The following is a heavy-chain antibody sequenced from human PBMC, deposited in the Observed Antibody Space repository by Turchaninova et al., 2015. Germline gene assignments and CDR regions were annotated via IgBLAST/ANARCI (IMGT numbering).Heavy chain of an antibody. D-gene: IGHD2-15*01. Sequence: EVQLVESGGGLVQPGGSLRLSCAASGFTLSSYWMSWVRQAPGKGLGWVANIKQEGNEKNEVDSGEGRFTICRDNAKDSLFLQMNGLRAEDTAVYYGARGTEAGVAACDRWGQGTLVTVSS. J-gene: IGHJ5*02. CDR3: ARGTEAGVAACDR. V-gene: IGHV3-7*01. CDR2: IKQEGNEK. CDR1: GFTLSSYW.